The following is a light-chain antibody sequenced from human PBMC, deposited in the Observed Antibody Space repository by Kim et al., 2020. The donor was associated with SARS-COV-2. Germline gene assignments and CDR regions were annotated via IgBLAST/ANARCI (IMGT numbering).Light chain of an antibody. CDR3: QTWGTGTRV. Sequence: QPVLTQSPSASASLGASVKLTCTLSSGHSSYAIAWHQQQPEKGPRYLMKLNSDGSHSKGDGIPDRFSGSSSGAERYLTISSLQSEDEADCYCQTWGTGTRVFGGGTQLTVL. CDR1: SGHSSYA. V-gene: IGLV4-69*01. CDR2: LNSDGSH. J-gene: IGLJ3*02.